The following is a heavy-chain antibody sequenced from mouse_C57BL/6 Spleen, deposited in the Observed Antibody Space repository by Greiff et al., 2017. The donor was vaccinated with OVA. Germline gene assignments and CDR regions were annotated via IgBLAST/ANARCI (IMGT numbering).Heavy chain of an antibody. CDR3: ARAGYDYDGYYAMDY. J-gene: IGHJ4*01. V-gene: IGHV5-16*01. D-gene: IGHD2-4*01. Sequence: EVKVVESEGGLVQPGSSMKLSCTASGFTFSDYYMAWVRQVPEKGLEWVANINYDGSSTYYLDSLKSRFIISRDNAKNILYLQMSSLKSEDTATYYCARAGYDYDGYYAMDYWGQGTSVTVSS. CDR2: INYDGSST. CDR1: GFTFSDYY.